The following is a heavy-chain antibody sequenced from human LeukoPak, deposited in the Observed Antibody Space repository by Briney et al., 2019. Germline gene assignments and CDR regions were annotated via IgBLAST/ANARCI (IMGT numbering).Heavy chain of an antibody. CDR1: GGSISSSNW. CDR2: IYHSGST. Sequence: PSGTLSLTCAVSGGSISSSNWWSWVHQPPGKGLEWIGEIYHSGSTNYNPSLKSRVTISVDKSKNQFSLKLSSVTAADTAVYYCARRRQWLVRDYFDYWGQGTLVTVSS. D-gene: IGHD6-19*01. CDR3: ARRRQWLVRDYFDY. V-gene: IGHV4-4*02. J-gene: IGHJ4*02.